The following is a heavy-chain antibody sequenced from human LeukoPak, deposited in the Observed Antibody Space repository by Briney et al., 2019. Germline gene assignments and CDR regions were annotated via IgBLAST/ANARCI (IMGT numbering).Heavy chain of an antibody. Sequence: GGSLRLSCAASGFTFSSYAMSWVRQAPGKGLEWVAVISYDGSNKYYADSVKGRFTISRDNSKNTLYLQMNSLRAEDTAVYYCAKDHRSSSIYYGMDVWGQGTTVTVSS. CDR2: ISYDGSNK. CDR1: GFTFSSYA. J-gene: IGHJ6*02. CDR3: AKDHRSSSIYYGMDV. V-gene: IGHV3-30-3*01. D-gene: IGHD2-2*01.